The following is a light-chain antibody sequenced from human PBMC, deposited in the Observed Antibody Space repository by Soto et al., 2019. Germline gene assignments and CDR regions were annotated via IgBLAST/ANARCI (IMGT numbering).Light chain of an antibody. CDR2: SAS. CDR1: QDISVY. Sequence: DIQMTQSPSSLSASVGDRVTITCRASQDISVYLAWYQQKPGKVPKLLIYSASTLQSGVPSRFNGSGSGTDFTXXXXSLQPEDVAXYYCQKFNTAPLTFGQGTRLEIK. J-gene: IGKJ5*01. CDR3: QKFNTAPLT. V-gene: IGKV1-27*01.